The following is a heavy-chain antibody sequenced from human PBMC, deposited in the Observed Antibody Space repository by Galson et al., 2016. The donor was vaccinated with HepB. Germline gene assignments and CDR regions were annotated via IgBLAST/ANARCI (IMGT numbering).Heavy chain of an antibody. V-gene: IGHV2-70*11. CDR2: IDWDDEK. CDR1: GFSLSTSGMC. CDR3: ARETRIAVTGIVDFYYGMDV. Sequence: PALVKPTQTLTLTCTFSGFSLSTSGMCVTWIRQPPGKALEWLARIDWDDEKYYSTSLKTRLTISKDTSKNQVVLTMTNMDPVDTATYFCARETRIAVTGIVDFYYGMDVWGQGTTVTVSS. J-gene: IGHJ6*02. D-gene: IGHD6-19*01.